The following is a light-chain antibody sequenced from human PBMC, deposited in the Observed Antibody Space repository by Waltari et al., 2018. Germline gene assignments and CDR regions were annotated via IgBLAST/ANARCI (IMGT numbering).Light chain of an antibody. CDR1: TSNIGSNY. CDR2: ENN. V-gene: IGLV1-51*02. CDR3: ATWDESLNGV. J-gene: IGLJ1*01. Sequence: QSVLTQPPSVSAAPGQKVTISCSGSTSNIGSNYVSWYQHLPGTVPKLLIYENNERPPGLPDRVSGSKSGTSATLDIAGLQTGDEGEYYCATWDESLNGVFGPGTKVTVL.